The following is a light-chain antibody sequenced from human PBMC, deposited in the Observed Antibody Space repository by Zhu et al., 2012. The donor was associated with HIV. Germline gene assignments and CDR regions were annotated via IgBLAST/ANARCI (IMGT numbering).Light chain of an antibody. CDR3: QHYVPSPMYT. CDR2: SAS. CDR1: QTVSRNY. J-gene: IGKJ2*01. Sequence: EIVLTQSPGTLSLSPGERATLSCRASQTVSRNYLAWYQQKPGQPPRLLIYSASRRVTGISDRFSGSGSGTDFTLTISRLEPEDFAVYYCQHYVPSPMYTFGQGTKLEIK. V-gene: IGKV3-20*01.